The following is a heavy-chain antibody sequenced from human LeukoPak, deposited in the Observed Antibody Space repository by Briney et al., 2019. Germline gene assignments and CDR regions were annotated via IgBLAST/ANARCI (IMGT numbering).Heavy chain of an antibody. CDR1: GFTFSSYA. V-gene: IGHV3-23*01. CDR3: AKDYNPTYYYDSSGYTPTDY. CDR2: ISGSGGNT. Sequence: GGSLRLSCAASGFTFSSYAMSWVRQAPGKGLEWVSAISGSGGNTYYADSVKGRFTISRDNSKNTLYLQMNSLRAEGTAVYYCAKDYNPTYYYDSSGYTPTDYWGQGALVTVSS. D-gene: IGHD3-22*01. J-gene: IGHJ4*02.